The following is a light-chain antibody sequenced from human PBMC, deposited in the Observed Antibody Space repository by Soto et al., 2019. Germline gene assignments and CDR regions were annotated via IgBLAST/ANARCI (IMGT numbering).Light chain of an antibody. CDR2: GAS. J-gene: IGKJ1*01. CDR3: QQYGSSPWT. Sequence: EIVLTQSPGTLYLSPGERATLSCRASQSVSSSYLAWYQQKPGQAPRLLIYGASSRATGIPDRFSGSASGTDLTLTISRLEPEDFAVYYCQQYGSSPWTFGQGTKVEIK. V-gene: IGKV3-20*01. CDR1: QSVSSSY.